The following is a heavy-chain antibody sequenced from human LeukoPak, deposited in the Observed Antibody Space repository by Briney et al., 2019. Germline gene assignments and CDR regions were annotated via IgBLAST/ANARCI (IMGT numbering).Heavy chain of an antibody. CDR2: IKQDGSEK. V-gene: IGHV3-7*01. CDR1: GFTFSSYW. CDR3: ARVVVVTSYFFDY. Sequence: GGSLRLSCAASGFTFSSYWMSWVRQAPGKGLEWVANIKQDGSEKYYVDSVKGRFTISRDNAKNSLYLQMNSLRAEDTAVYYCARVVVVTSYFFDYWGQGTLITVSS. D-gene: IGHD2-15*01. J-gene: IGHJ4*02.